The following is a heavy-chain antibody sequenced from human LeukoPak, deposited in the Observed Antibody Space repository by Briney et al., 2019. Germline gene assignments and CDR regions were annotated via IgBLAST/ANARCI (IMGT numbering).Heavy chain of an antibody. CDR1: GFTFSSYS. J-gene: IGHJ4*02. D-gene: IGHD5-18*01. Sequence: GGSLTLSCAASGFTFSSYSMNWLRQAPGKGLEWVSSISSSSRDINYADSVRGRFTISRDDAKNSLYLQMNGLRAEDTAVYYCARAFDTPMAESSHYWGQGTLVTVSS. CDR2: ISSSSRDI. V-gene: IGHV3-21*01. CDR3: ARAFDTPMAESSHY.